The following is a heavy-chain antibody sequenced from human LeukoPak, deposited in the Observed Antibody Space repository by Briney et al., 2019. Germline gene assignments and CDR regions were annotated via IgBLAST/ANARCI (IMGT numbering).Heavy chain of an antibody. Sequence: GGSLRLSCAASGFTFSSYAMSWVRQAPGKGLEWVSAISGSGGGTYYADSVKGRFTISRDNSKSTLYLQMNSLRAEDTAVYYCAREGGSFRLGHWGQGTLVTVSS. CDR2: ISGSGGGT. CDR3: AREGGSFRLGH. D-gene: IGHD1-26*01. J-gene: IGHJ5*02. CDR1: GFTFSSYA. V-gene: IGHV3-23*01.